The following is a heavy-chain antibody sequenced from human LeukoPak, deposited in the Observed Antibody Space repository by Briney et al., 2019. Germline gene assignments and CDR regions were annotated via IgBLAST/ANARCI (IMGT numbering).Heavy chain of an antibody. Sequence: SETLSFTCSVSGGSISSSTYYWAWIRQPPGKGLEWIGSIYYSGNTNYNPSLKSRVTMSVDTSKNQFSLKLSSVTAADTAVYYCTRQQTNNYCSWSTFHYWGQGTLVTVSS. CDR1: GGSISSSTYY. CDR3: TRQQTNNYCSWSTFHY. V-gene: IGHV4-39*01. D-gene: IGHD3-10*01. CDR2: IYYSGNT. J-gene: IGHJ4*02.